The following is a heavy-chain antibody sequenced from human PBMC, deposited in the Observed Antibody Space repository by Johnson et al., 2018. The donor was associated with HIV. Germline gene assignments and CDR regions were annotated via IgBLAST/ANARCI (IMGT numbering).Heavy chain of an antibody. D-gene: IGHD4-23*01. Sequence: VQLVESGGGLVQPGRSLRLSCAASGFTFDDFAMHWVRQAPGKGLEWVSGISWNINSIGYADSVKGRFTISRDNAKNSLYLQMNSLRAEDTALYYCAKDLLGGNKGFDAFDIGDQGTMVTVSS. V-gene: IGHV3-9*01. CDR1: GFTFDDFA. CDR2: ISWNINSI. CDR3: AKDLLGGNKGFDAFDI. J-gene: IGHJ3*02.